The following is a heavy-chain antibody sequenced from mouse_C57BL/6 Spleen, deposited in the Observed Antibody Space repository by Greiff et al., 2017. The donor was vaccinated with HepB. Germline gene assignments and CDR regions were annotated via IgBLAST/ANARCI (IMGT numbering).Heavy chain of an antibody. CDR3: ARIWGNYDAMDY. CDR1: GFSLTSYG. Sequence: QVQLQQSGPGLVQPSQSLSITCTVSGFSLTSYGVHWVRQSPGKGLEWLGVIWSGGSTDYNAAFISRLSISKDNSKSQVFFKMNSLQADDTAIYYCARIWGNYDAMDYWGQGTSVTVSS. J-gene: IGHJ4*01. CDR2: IWSGGST. D-gene: IGHD2-1*01. V-gene: IGHV2-2*01.